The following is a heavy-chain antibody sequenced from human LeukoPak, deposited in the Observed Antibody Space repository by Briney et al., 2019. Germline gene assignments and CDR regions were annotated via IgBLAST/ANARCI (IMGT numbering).Heavy chain of an antibody. CDR3: ARVTTGGYYNC. V-gene: IGHV4-38-2*01. CDR2: IYTTGST. J-gene: IGHJ4*02. D-gene: IGHD3-22*01. Sequence: PSETLSLTCAVSGYSISSGYYWGWIRQPPGKGLEWIGRIYTTGSTNYNPSLKSRVTMSTDTSKNQFSLKLSSVTAADTAVYYCARVTTGGYYNCWGQGTLVTVSS. CDR1: GYSISSGYY.